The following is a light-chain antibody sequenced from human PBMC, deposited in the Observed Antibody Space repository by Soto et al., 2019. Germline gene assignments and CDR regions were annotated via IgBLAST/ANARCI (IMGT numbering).Light chain of an antibody. CDR2: GAS. Sequence: EIVLTQSPGTLSLSPGERATLSSRASQSVTSTSLAWYQQKPGQAPRLLIYGASSRATDIPDRFSGSGSGTDFTLIISRLEPEDFAVYYCQQYATPPETFGQGTKVDIK. V-gene: IGKV3-20*01. CDR3: QQYATPPET. J-gene: IGKJ1*01. CDR1: QSVTSTS.